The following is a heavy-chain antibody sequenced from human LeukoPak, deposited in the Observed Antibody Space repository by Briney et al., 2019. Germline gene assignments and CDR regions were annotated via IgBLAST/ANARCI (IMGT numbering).Heavy chain of an antibody. CDR3: AITGYSSHWEYY. J-gene: IGHJ4*02. D-gene: IGHD1-14*01. CDR2: INPGDSDT. V-gene: IGHV5-51*01. Sequence: GESLKISCDISGYDLTSYWIGCARQMPRKGLEWLGIINPGDSDTQYAPSFQGQVTISFGKSISVDKSITTAYLQWSSLGASDTATYYCAITGYSSHWEYYWGQGTLVTVSS. CDR1: GYDLTSYW.